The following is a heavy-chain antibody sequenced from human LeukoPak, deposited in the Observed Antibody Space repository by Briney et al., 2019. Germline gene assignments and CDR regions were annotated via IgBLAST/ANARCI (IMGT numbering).Heavy chain of an antibody. V-gene: IGHV3-33*01. CDR2: IWYDGSNK. J-gene: IGHJ4*02. CDR3: ARAGADYGDYVPDY. D-gene: IGHD4-17*01. CDR1: GFTFSSYG. Sequence: GRSLRLSCAASGFTFSSYGMHWVRQAPGKGLEWVAVIWYDGSNKYYADSVKGRFTISRDNSKNTLYLQMNSLRAEDTAVYYCARAGADYGDYVPDYWGQGTLVTVSS.